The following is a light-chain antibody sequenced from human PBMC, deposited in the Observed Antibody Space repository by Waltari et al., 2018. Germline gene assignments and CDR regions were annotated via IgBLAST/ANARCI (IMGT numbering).Light chain of an antibody. CDR2: DVG. CDR3: SSYTTSSTRV. CDR1: SSDVGRYHY. V-gene: IGLV2-14*03. Sequence: QSALTQPASVSGSPGQSITISCTGTSSDVGRYHYVSWYQQYPGKAPKLMIYDVGNRPSGVSDRFSGSKSGNTASLTISGLQVEDEADYYCSSYTTSSTRVLGGGTKLTVL. J-gene: IGLJ3*02.